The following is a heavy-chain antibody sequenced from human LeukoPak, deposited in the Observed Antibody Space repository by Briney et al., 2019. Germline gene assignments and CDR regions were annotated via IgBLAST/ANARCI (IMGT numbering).Heavy chain of an antibody. CDR3: ANGEVYFDY. CDR1: GFTFSSYG. Sequence: GGSLRLSCAASGFTFSSYGMNWVRQSPGKGLEWVAVILHDGSNKYYADSVKGRFTISRDDAKNSLYLQMNSLRAEDTAVYYCANGEVYFDYWGQGTLVTVSS. J-gene: IGHJ4*02. D-gene: IGHD4-17*01. CDR2: ILHDGSNK. V-gene: IGHV3-30*18.